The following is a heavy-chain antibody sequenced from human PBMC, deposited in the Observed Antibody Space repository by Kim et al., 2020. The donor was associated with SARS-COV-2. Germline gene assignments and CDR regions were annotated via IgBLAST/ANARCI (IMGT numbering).Heavy chain of an antibody. CDR3: GKAWGAGRTYGMDV. J-gene: IGHJ6*02. V-gene: IGHV3-9*01. D-gene: IGHD6-6*01. Sequence: ADSVKGRFTISRDNAKNSLYLQMTSLKPEDTALYYGGKAWGAGRTYGMDVWGQGTTVTVSS.